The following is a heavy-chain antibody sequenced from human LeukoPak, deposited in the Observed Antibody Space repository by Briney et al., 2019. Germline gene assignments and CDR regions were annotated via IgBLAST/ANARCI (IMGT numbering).Heavy chain of an antibody. J-gene: IGHJ3*02. CDR1: GFTFESYW. CDR2: INTHGTTI. Sequence: GGSLRLSCEASGFTFESYWIHWVRQVPGKGLVWVSRINTHGTTISYADSVKGRFTISRDNARNTLYLQMSGLRVEDTALYYCTRGFREGFDIWGHGTMVTVSS. CDR3: TRGFREGFDI. D-gene: IGHD3-10*01. V-gene: IGHV3-74*01.